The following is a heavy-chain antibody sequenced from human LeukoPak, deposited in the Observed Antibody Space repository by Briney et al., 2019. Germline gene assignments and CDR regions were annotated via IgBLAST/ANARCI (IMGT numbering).Heavy chain of an antibody. CDR3: ARGSLWTDY. CDR2: IKQDGSER. D-gene: IGHD1-26*01. CDR1: GSTFRSFW. J-gene: IGHJ4*02. Sequence: PGGSLRLSCAASGSTFRSFWMTWVRQAPGKGLEWVANIKQDGSERYYVDSVKGRFTISRDNAKNSLYLQMNSLRAEDTAVYYCARGSLWTDYWGQGTLVTVSS. V-gene: IGHV3-7*01.